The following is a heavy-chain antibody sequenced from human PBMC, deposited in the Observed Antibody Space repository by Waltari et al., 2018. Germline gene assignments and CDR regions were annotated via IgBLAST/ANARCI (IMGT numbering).Heavy chain of an antibody. CDR3: AHTPVVPVTRGGIPLWFGELTNWYFDL. CDR1: GGTFKNYA. J-gene: IGHJ2*01. V-gene: IGHV1-69*13. D-gene: IGHD3-10*01. Sequence: QVHLVQSGTALKKPGSSVRVSCRDSGGTFKNYAVTWVRPALGQGLEWMGSIIPIYGQTNYAQNFQGRLTIAADDSTDTVYMDLSGLRSEDTATYYCAHTPVVPVTRGGIPLWFGELTNWYFDLWGRGTLVTVSS. CDR2: IIPIYGQT.